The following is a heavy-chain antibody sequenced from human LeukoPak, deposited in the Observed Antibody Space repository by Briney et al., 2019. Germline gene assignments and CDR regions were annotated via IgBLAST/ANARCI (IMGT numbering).Heavy chain of an antibody. CDR2: TDHSGST. CDR1: GGSFSCYY. V-gene: IGHV4-34*01. Sequence: WETLSLTCAVYGGSFSCYYWSWIRQPPGKGLEWIGETDHSGSTNYNPSLKSRVTISVDTSKNQCSLKLSSVSAADTAVYYCARGKPTEVAPFDYWGQGTLVTVSS. D-gene: IGHD2-15*01. CDR3: ARGKPTEVAPFDY. J-gene: IGHJ4*02.